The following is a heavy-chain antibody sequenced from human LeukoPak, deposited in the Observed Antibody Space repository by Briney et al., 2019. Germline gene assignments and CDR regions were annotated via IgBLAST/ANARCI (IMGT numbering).Heavy chain of an antibody. J-gene: IGHJ4*02. CDR3: AKDPNIVVVVAAVDY. D-gene: IGHD2-15*01. CDR2: ICPRDGST. Sequence: ASVKVSCKASGYTFTSYYIHWVRQAPGQGLEWMGMICPRDGSTSYAQKFQGRVTVTRDTSTSTVHMELSGLRSEDTAVYYCAKDPNIVVVVAAVDYWGQGTLVTVSS. CDR1: GYTFTSYY. V-gene: IGHV1-46*01.